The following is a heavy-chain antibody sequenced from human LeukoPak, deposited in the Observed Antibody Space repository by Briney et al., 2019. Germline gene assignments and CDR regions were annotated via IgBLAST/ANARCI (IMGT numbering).Heavy chain of an antibody. CDR1: GYTFTSYG. CDR2: ISTYNGDT. D-gene: IGHD2-2*01. Sequence: ASVKVSCKASGYTFTSYGISWVRQAPGQGLEWMGWISTYNGDTNYAQKLQGRVTMTTDTSTNTAYMELRSLRSDDTAVYYCARGWVVVPAVDWGQGTLVTVSS. V-gene: IGHV1-18*01. CDR3: ARGWVVVPAVD. J-gene: IGHJ1*01.